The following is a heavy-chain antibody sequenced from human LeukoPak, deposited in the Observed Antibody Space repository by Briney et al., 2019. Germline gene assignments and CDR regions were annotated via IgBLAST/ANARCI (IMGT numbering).Heavy chain of an antibody. Sequence: ASVKVSCKVSGYTLTEISMHWVRQAPGKGLEWMGGFDPEDGETTYAQKFQGRVTMTEDASTDTAYMELSSLRSEDTAVYYCATVSRRATNDYWGQGTLVTVSS. V-gene: IGHV1-24*01. CDR3: ATVSRRATNDY. J-gene: IGHJ4*02. D-gene: IGHD1-26*01. CDR1: GYTLTEIS. CDR2: FDPEDGET.